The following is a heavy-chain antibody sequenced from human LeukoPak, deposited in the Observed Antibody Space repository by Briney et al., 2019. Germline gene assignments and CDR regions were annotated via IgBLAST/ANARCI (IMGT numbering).Heavy chain of an antibody. J-gene: IGHJ4*02. V-gene: IGHV1-8*03. CDR3: ARGGFVVVTAIPDY. CDR1: GYTFTSYD. D-gene: IGHD2-21*02. CDR2: MNPNSGNT. Sequence: ASVKVSCKASGYTFTSYDINWVRQATGQGLEWMGWMNPNSGNTGYAQKFQGRVTITRNTSISTAYMELRSLRSDDTAVYYCARGGFVVVTAIPDYWGQGTLVTVSS.